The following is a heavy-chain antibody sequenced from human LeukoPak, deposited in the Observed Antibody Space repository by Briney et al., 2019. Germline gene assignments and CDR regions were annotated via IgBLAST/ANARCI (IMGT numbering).Heavy chain of an antibody. V-gene: IGHV3-33*01. CDR3: ARDFVKMLRGLRYFDY. CDR1: GFAFSDYG. Sequence: GRSLRLSCAASGFAFSDYGMHWVRQAPGKGLEGVAAIWFDGGNKFYVDSVKGRFTISRDNSKNMMYLQMNSLRAEDTAVYYCARDFVKMLRGLRYFDYWGRGTLVTVSS. J-gene: IGHJ4*02. CDR2: IWFDGGNK. D-gene: IGHD3-10*01.